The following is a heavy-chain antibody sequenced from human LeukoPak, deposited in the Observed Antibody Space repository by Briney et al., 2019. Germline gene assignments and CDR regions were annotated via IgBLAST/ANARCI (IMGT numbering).Heavy chain of an antibody. CDR3: AREFVVVVAAFEP. CDR1: GYTFTGNY. V-gene: IGHV1-2*06. Sequence: GASVKVSCKASGYTFTGNYMHWVRQAPGQGLEWMGRINPNSGGTNYAQKFQGRVTMTRDTSISTAYMELSRLRSDDTAVYYCAREFVVVVAAFEPWGQGTLVTVSS. J-gene: IGHJ5*02. CDR2: INPNSGGT. D-gene: IGHD2-15*01.